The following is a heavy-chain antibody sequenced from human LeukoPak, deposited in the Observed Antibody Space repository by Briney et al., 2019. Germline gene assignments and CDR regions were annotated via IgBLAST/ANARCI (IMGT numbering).Heavy chain of an antibody. J-gene: IGHJ4*02. Sequence: PSETLSLTCAVYGGSFSGYYWSWIRQPPGKGLEWIGEINHSGSTNYNPSLKSRVTISVDTSKNQISLKLSSVTAADTAVYYCARRGSGYSLDYWGQGTLVTVSS. D-gene: IGHD3-3*01. V-gene: IGHV4-34*01. CDR3: ARRGSGYSLDY. CDR1: GGSFSGYY. CDR2: INHSGST.